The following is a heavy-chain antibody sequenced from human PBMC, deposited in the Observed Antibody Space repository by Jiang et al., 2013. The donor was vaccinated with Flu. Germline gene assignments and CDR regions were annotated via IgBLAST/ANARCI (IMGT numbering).Heavy chain of an antibody. V-gene: IGHV5-10-1*04. D-gene: IGHD3-10*01. Sequence: IDPSGSYSNYSPVFQGQVTISADKSISTAYLQWSSLKASDTAMYYCARPMGVRGVIYEFDAFDIWGQGTMVTVSS. J-gene: IGHJ3*02. CDR2: IDPSGSYS. CDR3: ARPMGVRGVIYEFDAFDI.